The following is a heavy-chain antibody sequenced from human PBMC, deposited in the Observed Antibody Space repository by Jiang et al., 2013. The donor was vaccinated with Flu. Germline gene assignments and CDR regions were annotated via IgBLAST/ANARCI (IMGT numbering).Heavy chain of an antibody. CDR2: IYWDDDK. V-gene: IGHV2-5*02. Sequence: LGFIYWDDDKRYSPSLKSRLTITKDTSKNQVVLTLTNMDPVDTGTYYCAHSDSYSNWFDPWGQGTLVTVSS. J-gene: IGHJ5*02. D-gene: IGHD2-15*01. CDR3: AHSDSYSNWFDP.